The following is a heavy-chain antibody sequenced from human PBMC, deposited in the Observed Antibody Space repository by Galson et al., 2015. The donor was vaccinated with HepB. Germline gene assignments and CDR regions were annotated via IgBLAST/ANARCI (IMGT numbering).Heavy chain of an antibody. D-gene: IGHD3-16*02. CDR2: ISYDGSNK. V-gene: IGHV3-30-3*01. Sequence: SLRLSCAASGFTFSSYAMHWVRQAPGKGLEWVAVISYDGSNKYYADSVKGRFTISRDNSKNTLYLQMNSLRAEDTAVYYCAGGGAIVYWGQGTLVTVSS. CDR1: GFTFSSYA. J-gene: IGHJ4*02. CDR3: AGGGAIVY.